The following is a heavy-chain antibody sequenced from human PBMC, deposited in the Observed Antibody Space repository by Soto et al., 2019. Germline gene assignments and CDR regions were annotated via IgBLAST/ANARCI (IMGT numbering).Heavy chain of an antibody. CDR1: GFTFSSYA. V-gene: IGHV3-23*01. J-gene: IGHJ6*02. Sequence: GESLKISCAASGFTFSSYAMSWVRQAPGKGLEWVSAISGSGGSTYYADSVKGRFTISRDNSKNTLYLQMNGLRAEDTAVYYCARGYYYGMDVWGQGTTVTVSS. CDR2: ISGSGGST. CDR3: ARGYYYGMDV.